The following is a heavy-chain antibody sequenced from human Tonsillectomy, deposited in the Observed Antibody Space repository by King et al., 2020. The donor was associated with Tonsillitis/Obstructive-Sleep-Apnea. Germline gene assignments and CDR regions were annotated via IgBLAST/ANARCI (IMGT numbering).Heavy chain of an antibody. Sequence: VQLVESGGGLVKPGGSLRLSCAASGFTFSSYSMNWVRQAPGKGLEWVSSIISSSSYLYYADSVKGRLTISRDNAKNSLYLQMKSLRAEDTAVYYCAGAPDREEWVLGTDWFDPWGQGTLVTVSS. CDR3: AGAPDREEWVLGTDWFDP. CDR2: IISSSSYL. V-gene: IGHV3-21*01. D-gene: IGHD3-3*01. CDR1: GFTFSSYS. J-gene: IGHJ5*02.